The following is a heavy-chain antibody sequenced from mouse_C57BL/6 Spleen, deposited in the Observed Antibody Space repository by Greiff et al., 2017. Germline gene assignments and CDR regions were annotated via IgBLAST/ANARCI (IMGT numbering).Heavy chain of an antibody. J-gene: IGHJ4*01. CDR2: INPNYGTT. D-gene: IGHD1-1*01. V-gene: IGHV1-39*01. CDR3: ARSHYCGSSYPGLCYAMDY. Sequence: VQLQQSGPELVKPGASVKISCKASGYSFTDYNMNWVKQSNGKSLEWIGVINPNYGTTSYNQKFKGKATVTVDQSSSTAYMQLNSLTSEDSAVYYCARSHYCGSSYPGLCYAMDYWGQGTSVTVSS. CDR1: GYSFTDYN.